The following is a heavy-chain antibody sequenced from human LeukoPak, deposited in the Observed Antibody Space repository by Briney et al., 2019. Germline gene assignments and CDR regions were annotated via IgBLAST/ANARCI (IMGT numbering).Heavy chain of an antibody. J-gene: IGHJ5*02. Sequence: SEPLSLTCTVSGGPLSDYYWSEIPQSPEKALEWIGYIYNGGSTNYTPSLKSRVTISVDTSKHQFSLKPTSVTAADAAVYYSARSIRKGWLDPWGRGTLVTVSS. CDR3: ARSIRKGWLDP. CDR1: GGPLSDYY. V-gene: IGHV4-59*08. CDR2: IYNGGST.